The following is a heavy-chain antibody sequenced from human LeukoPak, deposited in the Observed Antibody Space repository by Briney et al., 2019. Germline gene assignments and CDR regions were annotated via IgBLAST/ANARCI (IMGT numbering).Heavy chain of an antibody. V-gene: IGHV1-8*01. CDR3: ARTPPAYCSDGVCYNDYYYGMDV. J-gene: IGHJ6*02. CDR2: MNPKSGNT. Sequence: ASVKLSCKTSGYTFTNYNINWVRQATGQGLGWMGWMNPKSGNTGYAQKFQGRVTMTSNTSIRTGYMELTSLRSEDTAVYYCARTPPAYCSDGVCYNDYYYGMDVWGQGTTVTVSS. D-gene: IGHD2-8*01. CDR1: GYTFTNYN.